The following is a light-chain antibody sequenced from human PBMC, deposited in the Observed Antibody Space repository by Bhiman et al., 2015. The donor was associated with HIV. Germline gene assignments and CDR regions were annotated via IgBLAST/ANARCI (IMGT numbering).Light chain of an antibody. CDR1: SSDVGGYNY. CDR2: ENN. Sequence: QSALTQPPSASGSPGQSVTISCTGASSDVGGYNYVSWYQQLPGTAPKLLIYENNKRPSGIPDRFSGSKSGTSATLGITGLQTGDEADYYCGTWHSALSGGGVFGTGTRVTVL. CDR3: GTWHSALSGGGV. J-gene: IGLJ1*01. V-gene: IGLV1-51*02.